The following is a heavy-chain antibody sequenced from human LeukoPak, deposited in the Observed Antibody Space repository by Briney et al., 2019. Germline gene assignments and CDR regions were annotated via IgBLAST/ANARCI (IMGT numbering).Heavy chain of an antibody. Sequence: SGPTLVNPTQTLTLTCTFSGFSLSTSGVGVGWIRQPPGKALEWLALTYWNDDKRYSPSLKSRLTITKDTSKNQVVLTMTNMDPVDTATYYCARRRDPGYCSGGSCYSTINEGWFDPWGQGTLVTVSS. CDR2: TYWNDDK. CDR1: GFSLSTSGVG. CDR3: ARRRDPGYCSGGSCYSTINEGWFDP. J-gene: IGHJ5*02. V-gene: IGHV2-5*01. D-gene: IGHD2-15*01.